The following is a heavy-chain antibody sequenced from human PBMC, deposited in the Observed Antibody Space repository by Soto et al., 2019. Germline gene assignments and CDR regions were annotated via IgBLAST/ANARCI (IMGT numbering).Heavy chain of an antibody. V-gene: IGHV1-2*04. D-gene: IGHD4-17*01. CDR3: AREGRDYGWGLVYYGMDV. J-gene: IGHJ6*02. CDR1: GYTFTGYY. CDR2: INPNSGGT. Sequence: ASVKVSCKASGYTFTGYYMHWVRQAPGQGLEWMGWINPNSGGTNYAQKFQGWVTMTRDTSISTAYMELSRLRSDDTAVYYCAREGRDYGWGLVYYGMDVWGQGTTVTVSS.